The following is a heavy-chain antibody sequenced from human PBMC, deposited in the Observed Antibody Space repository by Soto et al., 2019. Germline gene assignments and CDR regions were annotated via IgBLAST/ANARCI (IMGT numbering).Heavy chain of an antibody. CDR1: GGSISSGGYS. CDR3: ARGFRGSSAQSDQFDY. J-gene: IGHJ4*02. V-gene: IGHV4-30-2*01. Sequence: SETLSLTCAVSGGSISSGGYSWSWIRQPPGKGLEWIGYIYHSGSTYYNPSLKSRVTISVDRSKNQFSLKLSSVTAADTAVYYCARGFRGSSAQSDQFDYWGQGTLVTVSS. CDR2: IYHSGST. D-gene: IGHD2-2*01.